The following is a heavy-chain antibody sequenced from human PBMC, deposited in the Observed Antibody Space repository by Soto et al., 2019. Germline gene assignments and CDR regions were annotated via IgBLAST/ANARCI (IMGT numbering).Heavy chain of an antibody. D-gene: IGHD5-12*01. CDR2: IWYDGSNK. CDR3: ARDPNPLGYSGYERYFDY. V-gene: IGHV3-33*01. J-gene: IGHJ4*02. CDR1: GFTFSSYG. Sequence: GGSLRLSCAASGFTFSSYGMHWVRQAPGKGLEWVAVIWYDGSNKYYADSVKGRFTISRDNSKNTLYLQMNSLRAEDTAVYYCARDPNPLGYSGYERYFDYWGQGTLVTVSS.